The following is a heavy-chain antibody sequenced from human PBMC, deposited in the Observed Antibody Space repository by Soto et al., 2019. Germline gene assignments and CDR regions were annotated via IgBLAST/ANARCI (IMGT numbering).Heavy chain of an antibody. CDR3: ERVDYGGKWGAFDI. D-gene: IGHD4-17*01. J-gene: IGHJ3*02. Sequence: EVQLVESGGGLVQPGGSLRLSCAASGFTFSSYAMHWVRQAPGKGLEYVSAISSNGGSTYYANSVKGRFTISRDNSKNTLYLQMGSLRAEDMAVYYCERVDYGGKWGAFDIWGQGTMVTVSS. CDR2: ISSNGGST. CDR1: GFTFSSYA. V-gene: IGHV3-64*01.